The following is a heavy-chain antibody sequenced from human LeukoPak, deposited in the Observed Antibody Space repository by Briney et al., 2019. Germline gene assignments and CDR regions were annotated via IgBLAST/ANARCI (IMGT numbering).Heavy chain of an antibody. J-gene: IGHJ4*02. D-gene: IGHD3-10*01. V-gene: IGHV3-23*01. CDR2: ISGSGGST. CDR3: AKGLGGFGGYYFDY. CDR1: GFTFGSYA. Sequence: PGGSLRLSCAASGFTFGSYAMSWVRQAPGKGLEWVSAISGSGGSTYYADSVKGRFTISRDNSKNTLYLQMNSLRAEDTAVYYCAKGLGGFGGYYFDYWGQGTLVTVSS.